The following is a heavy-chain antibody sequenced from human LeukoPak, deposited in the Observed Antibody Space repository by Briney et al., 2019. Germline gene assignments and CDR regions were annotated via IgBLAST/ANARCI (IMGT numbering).Heavy chain of an antibody. V-gene: IGHV3-7*05. D-gene: IGHD2/OR15-2a*01. CDR1: GFTVGSNY. Sequence: GGSLRLSCAASGFTVGSNYMSWVRQAPGKGLEWVANIKDDGSEKYYVDSVKGRFIISRDDAKNSLYLQMNSLRTDDTAVYYCATTVIWGQGTLVTVSS. CDR2: IKDDGSEK. CDR3: ATTVI. J-gene: IGHJ4*02.